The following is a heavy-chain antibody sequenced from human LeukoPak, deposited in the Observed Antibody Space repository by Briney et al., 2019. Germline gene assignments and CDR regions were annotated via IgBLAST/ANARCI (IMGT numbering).Heavy chain of an antibody. Sequence: GESLKISCKGSGYRFTNYWIGWVRQMPGKGLEWMGIIYPGDSGTRYSPSFQGQVTMSVDKSISTAYLQWSSLKASDTAMYYCARYIAAAGTRYWYFDLWGRGTLVTVSS. D-gene: IGHD6-13*01. J-gene: IGHJ2*01. CDR1: GYRFTNYW. CDR2: IYPGDSGT. CDR3: ARYIAAAGTRYWYFDL. V-gene: IGHV5-51*01.